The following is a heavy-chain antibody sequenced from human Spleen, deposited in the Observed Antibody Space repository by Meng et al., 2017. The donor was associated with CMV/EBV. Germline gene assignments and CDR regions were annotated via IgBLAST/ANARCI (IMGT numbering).Heavy chain of an antibody. CDR1: GFTFSSYA. Sequence: SGFTFSSYAMHWVRQAPGKGLEWVAVISYDGSNKYYADSVKGRFTISRDNSKNTLYLQMNSLRAEDTAVYYCAREPLRGYSYGLDYWGQGTLVTVSS. V-gene: IGHV3-30-3*01. J-gene: IGHJ4*02. D-gene: IGHD5-18*01. CDR2: ISYDGSNK. CDR3: AREPLRGYSYGLDY.